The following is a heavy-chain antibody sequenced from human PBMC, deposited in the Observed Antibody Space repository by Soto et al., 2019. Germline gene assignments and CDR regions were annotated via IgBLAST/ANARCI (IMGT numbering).Heavy chain of an antibody. J-gene: IGHJ4*02. D-gene: IGHD5-12*01. CDR3: AKDGGLRIFDS. CDR1: GFTFSRYA. V-gene: IGHV3-23*01. Sequence: GSLRLSCEVSGFTFSRYAMSWVRQAPGKGLEWASAISVSGCSTYYADSVKGRFTISRDNSRDTLYGQMFSLSAEDTDVYYCAKDGGLRIFDSWGQGTLVTVSS. CDR2: ISVSGCST.